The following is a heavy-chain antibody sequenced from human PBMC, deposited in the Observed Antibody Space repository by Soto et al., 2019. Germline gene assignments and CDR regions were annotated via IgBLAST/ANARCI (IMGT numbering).Heavy chain of an antibody. CDR1: GGTFSSYA. Sequence: SVKVSCKASGGTFSSYAISWVRQAPGQGLEWMGGIIPIFGTADYAQKFQGRVTITADESTSTAYMELSSLRSEDTAVYYCARVRQLYWYFDLWGRGTLVTVSS. J-gene: IGHJ2*01. CDR3: ARVRQLYWYFDL. CDR2: IIPIFGTA. V-gene: IGHV1-69*13. D-gene: IGHD6-13*01.